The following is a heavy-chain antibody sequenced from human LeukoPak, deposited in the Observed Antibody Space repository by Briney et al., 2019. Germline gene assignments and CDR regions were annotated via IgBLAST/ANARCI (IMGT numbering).Heavy chain of an antibody. Sequence: GGSLRLSCAASGFTVSSNYMSWVRQAPGKGLEWGSVIYSGGSTYYADSVKGRFTISRDNSKNTLYLQMNSLRAEDTAVYYCARDGYGGNSYFDYWGQGTLVTVSS. CDR3: ARDGYGGNSYFDY. J-gene: IGHJ4*02. CDR1: GFTVSSNY. D-gene: IGHD4-23*01. CDR2: IYSGGST. V-gene: IGHV3-53*01.